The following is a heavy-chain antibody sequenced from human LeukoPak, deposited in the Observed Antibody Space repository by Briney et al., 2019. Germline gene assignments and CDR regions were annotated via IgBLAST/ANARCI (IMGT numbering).Heavy chain of an antibody. Sequence: AGSLRLSCAASGFTFSSYWMHWVRQPPGKGLVWVSRINSDGSSTSYADSVKGRFTISRDNAKNTLYLQMNSLRAEDTAVYYCARGAYFDWLLSYLDYWGQGTLVTVSS. CDR3: ARGAYFDWLLSYLDY. V-gene: IGHV3-74*01. CDR1: GFTFSSYW. CDR2: INSDGSST. D-gene: IGHD3-9*01. J-gene: IGHJ4*02.